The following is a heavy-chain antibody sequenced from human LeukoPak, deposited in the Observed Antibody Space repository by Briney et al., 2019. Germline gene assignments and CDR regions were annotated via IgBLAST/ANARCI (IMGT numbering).Heavy chain of an antibody. D-gene: IGHD3-3*01. V-gene: IGHV3-30-3*01. CDR2: ISYDGSNK. CDR1: GFTFSSYA. J-gene: IGHJ4*02. CDR3: ATPFGVKDY. Sequence: GGSLRLSCAASGFTFSSYAMHWVRQAPGKGLEWVAVISYDGSNKYYADSVEGRFTISRDNSKNTLYLQMDSLRAEDTAVYYCATPFGVKDYWGQGTLVTVSS.